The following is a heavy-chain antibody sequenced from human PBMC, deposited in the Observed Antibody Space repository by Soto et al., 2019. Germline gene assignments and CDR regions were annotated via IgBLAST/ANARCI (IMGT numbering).Heavy chain of an antibody. D-gene: IGHD1-26*01. CDR2: INSDGSST. CDR3: ARGGSLNWYFDL. J-gene: IGHJ2*01. V-gene: IGHV3-74*01. Sequence: PGGSLRLSCVASGFTFSSHSMNWVRQAPGKGLVWVSRINSDGSSTSYADSVKGRFTISRDNAKNTLYLQMNSLRAEDTAVYYCARGGSLNWYFDLWGRGTLVTVSS. CDR1: GFTFSSHS.